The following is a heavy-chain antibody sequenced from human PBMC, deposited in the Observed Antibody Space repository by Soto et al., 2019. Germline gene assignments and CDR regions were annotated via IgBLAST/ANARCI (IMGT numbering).Heavy chain of an antibody. J-gene: IGHJ6*03. CDR2: ISGSGGST. Sequence: GGSLRLSCAASGFTFSSYAMSWVRQAPGKGLEWVSAISGSGGSTYYADSVKGRFTISRDNSKNTLYLQMNSLRAEDTAVYYCAKDQHAGGMGYCSSTSCYSHYYYYMDVWGKGTTVTVSS. D-gene: IGHD2-2*01. CDR1: GFTFSSYA. CDR3: AKDQHAGGMGYCSSTSCYSHYYYYMDV. V-gene: IGHV3-23*01.